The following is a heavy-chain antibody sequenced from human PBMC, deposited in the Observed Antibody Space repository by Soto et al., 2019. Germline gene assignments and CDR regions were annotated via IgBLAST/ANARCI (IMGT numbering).Heavy chain of an antibody. D-gene: IGHD2-2*01. CDR2: ISYSSSFT. CDR1: GFSLSDYY. Sequence: PGGSLRLSCGASGFSLSDYYMSWVRQAPGKGLEWVSSISYSSSFTNYADSVKGRFTISRDNAKNSLYLQMNSLRAEDTAVYYCARGSPASQLLCVYWGPGTLVTVSS. CDR3: ARGSPASQLLCVY. J-gene: IGHJ4*02. V-gene: IGHV3-11*05.